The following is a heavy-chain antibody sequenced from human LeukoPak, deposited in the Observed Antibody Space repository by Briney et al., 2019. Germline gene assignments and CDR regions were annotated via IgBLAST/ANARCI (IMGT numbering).Heavy chain of an antibody. CDR1: GGSISSGDYY. CDR3: ARVPLVGYFDY. J-gene: IGHJ4*02. V-gene: IGHV4-30-4*01. D-gene: IGHD2-2*01. Sequence: SETLSLTCTVSGGSISSGDYYWSWIRQPPGKGLEWIGYIYYSGSTYYNPSLKSRVTISVDTSKNQFSLKLSSVTAADTAVYYCARVPLVGYFDYWGQGTLVTVSS. CDR2: IYYSGST.